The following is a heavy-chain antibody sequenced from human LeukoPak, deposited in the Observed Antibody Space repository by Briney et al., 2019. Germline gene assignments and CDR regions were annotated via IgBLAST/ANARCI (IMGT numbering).Heavy chain of an antibody. Sequence: GSLRLSCAASGFTFSGYAMSWIRQPPGKGLEWIGYTSYSGNTDYNPSLKSRVIISVDTSKNQFSLKLSSVTAADTAVYYCAREAVAAAGTDAFDIWGQGTVVTVSS. CDR2: TSYSGNT. V-gene: IGHV4-59*08. J-gene: IGHJ3*02. D-gene: IGHD6-13*01. CDR1: GFTFSGYA. CDR3: AREAVAAAGTDAFDI.